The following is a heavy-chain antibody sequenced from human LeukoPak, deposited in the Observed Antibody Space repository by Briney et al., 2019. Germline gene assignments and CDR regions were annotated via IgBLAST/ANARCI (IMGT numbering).Heavy chain of an antibody. Sequence: PGGSLRLSCAASGFSFSSHWMSWVRQAPGKGLEWVANIKEDGSDKYYVDSVKGRFTISRDNAKNSLYLEMNSLRAEDTAIYFCARGLQWRWLQSYSDFWGQGTLVTVSS. CDR1: GFSFSSHW. CDR3: ARGLQWRWLQSYSDF. J-gene: IGHJ4*02. D-gene: IGHD5-24*01. V-gene: IGHV3-7*03. CDR2: IKEDGSDK.